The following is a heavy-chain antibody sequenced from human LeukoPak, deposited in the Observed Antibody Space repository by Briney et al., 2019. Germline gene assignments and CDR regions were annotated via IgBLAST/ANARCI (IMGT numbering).Heavy chain of an antibody. CDR1: GYTFTSYG. CDR3: AKRQEDSGYDLGEY. J-gene: IGHJ4*02. Sequence: GASVKVSCKASGYTFTSYGISWVRQAPGQGLEWMGWISAYNGNTNYAQKFQGRVTITADESTSTAYMELSSLRSEDTAVYYCAKRQEDSGYDLGEYWGQGTLVTVSS. D-gene: IGHD5-12*01. CDR2: ISAYNGNT. V-gene: IGHV1-18*01.